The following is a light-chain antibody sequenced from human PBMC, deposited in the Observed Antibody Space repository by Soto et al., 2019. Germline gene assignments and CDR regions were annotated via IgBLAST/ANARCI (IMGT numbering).Light chain of an antibody. CDR3: QQYNSYWT. CDR2: KAT. V-gene: IGKV1-5*03. Sequence: DIQMTQSPSTLSASVGDRVTITCRASQSISSWLDWYQQKPGKAPKLLIYKATSLESGVQSRFSGSGSGTEFTLTISSLQPDDFATYYCQQYNSYWTFGQGTKVE. CDR1: QSISSW. J-gene: IGKJ1*01.